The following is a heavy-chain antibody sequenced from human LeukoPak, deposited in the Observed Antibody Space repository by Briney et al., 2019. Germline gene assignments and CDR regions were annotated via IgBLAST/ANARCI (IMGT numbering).Heavy chain of an antibody. J-gene: IGHJ6*02. CDR1: GFTVSSNY. CDR2: IYSGGST. CDR3: ARESDYPYYYGMDV. Sequence: GGSLRLSCAASGFTVSSNYMSWVRQAPGKGLEWVSVIYSGGSTYYADSVKGRFTISRDNSKNTLYLQMNSLRAEDTAVYYCARESDYPYYYGMDVWGQGTTVTVSS. V-gene: IGHV3-53*01. D-gene: IGHD4-17*01.